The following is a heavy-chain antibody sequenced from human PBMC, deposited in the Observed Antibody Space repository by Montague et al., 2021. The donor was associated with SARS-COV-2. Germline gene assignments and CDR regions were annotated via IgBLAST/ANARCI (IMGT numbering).Heavy chain of an antibody. D-gene: IGHD2-15*01. CDR1: GGSFSGYY. V-gene: IGHV4-34*01. Sequence: SETLSLTCAVYGGSFSGYYWSWIRQPPGKGLEWIGEINHSGSTNYNPSLKSRVTISVDTSKNQFSLKLSSVTAADTAVYYCARGSGCSGGSCYSEWDPYDYDCLDVGGQGTTLTGSS. CDR3: ARGSGCSGGSCYSEWDPYDYDCLDV. J-gene: IGHJ6*02. CDR2: INHSGST.